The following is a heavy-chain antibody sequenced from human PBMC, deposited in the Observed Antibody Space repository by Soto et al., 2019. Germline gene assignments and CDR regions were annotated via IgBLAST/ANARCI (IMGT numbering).Heavy chain of an antibody. Sequence: GGSLRLSCAASGFTLSSYGMSWVRQAPGKGLEWVSAISGSGGSTYYADSVKGRFTISRDNSKNTLYLQMNSLRAEDTAVYYCAKGPMVYDYYYYGMDVWGQGTTVTVSS. CDR1: GFTLSSYG. V-gene: IGHV3-23*01. J-gene: IGHJ6*02. CDR3: AKGPMVYDYYYYGMDV. D-gene: IGHD2-8*01. CDR2: ISGSGGST.